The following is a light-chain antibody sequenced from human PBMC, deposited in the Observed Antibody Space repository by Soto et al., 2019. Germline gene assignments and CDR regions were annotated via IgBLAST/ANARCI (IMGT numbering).Light chain of an antibody. CDR2: SNN. Sequence: QSVLTQPPSASGTPGQRVTISCSGSSSNIGSNTVNWYQQLPGTAPKLLIYSNNQRPSGVPDRFSGYKSGTSASLAISGLQSEDEADYCCSAWDDSLNGPVFGGGTKLTVL. CDR3: SAWDDSLNGPV. J-gene: IGLJ2*01. CDR1: SSNIGSNT. V-gene: IGLV1-44*01.